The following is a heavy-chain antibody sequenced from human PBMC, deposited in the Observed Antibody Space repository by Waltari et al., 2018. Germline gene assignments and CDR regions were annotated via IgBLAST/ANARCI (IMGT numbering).Heavy chain of an antibody. D-gene: IGHD3-10*01. Sequence: QVQLVQSGAEVKKPGASVKVSCKASGYTFTSYTMHWVRQAPGQRLEWIGWINTGNGNTKYSPNFQGRVTITRYTSAITAYMELSSLRSEDTAVYYCARQSVRGVPERVLDYWGQVTLVTVSS. CDR3: ARQSVRGVPERVLDY. V-gene: IGHV1-3*04. CDR1: GYTFTSYT. J-gene: IGHJ4*02. CDR2: INTGNGNT.